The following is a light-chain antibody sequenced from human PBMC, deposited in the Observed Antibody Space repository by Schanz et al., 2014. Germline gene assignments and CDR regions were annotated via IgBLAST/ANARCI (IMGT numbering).Light chain of an antibody. CDR2: DVS. CDR1: SSDVGGYNY. J-gene: IGLJ2*01. V-gene: IGLV2-14*01. Sequence: QSALTQPASVSGSPGQSITISCTGTSSDVGGYNYVSWYQQHPGKAPKVMIYDVSNRPSGVSNRFSGSKSGTSASLAITGLQAEDEADYYCQSYDSSLSGRIFGGGTKLTVL. CDR3: QSYDSSLSGRI.